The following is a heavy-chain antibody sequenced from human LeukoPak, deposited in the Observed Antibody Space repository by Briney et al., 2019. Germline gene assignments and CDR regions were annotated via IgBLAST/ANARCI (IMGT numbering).Heavy chain of an antibody. CDR1: GGTFSSYA. CDR2: MNPNSGNT. CDR3: ARGYSSSSGREFWFDP. Sequence: VASVKVSCKASGGTFSSYAISWVRQAPGQGLEWMGWMNPNSGNTGYAQKFQGRVTMTRNTSISTAYMELSSLRSEDTAVYYCARGYSSSSGREFWFDPWGQGTLVTVSS. J-gene: IGHJ5*02. V-gene: IGHV1-8*02. D-gene: IGHD6-6*01.